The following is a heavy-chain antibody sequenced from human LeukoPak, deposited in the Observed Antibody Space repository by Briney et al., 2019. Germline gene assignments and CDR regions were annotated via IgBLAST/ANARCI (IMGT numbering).Heavy chain of an antibody. Sequence: PSETLSLTCAVSGGSISSGGYSWSWIRQPPGKGLGWIGYIYHSGSTYYNPSLKSRVTISVDRSKNQFSLKLSSVTAADTAVYYCARDSADYGDYSLGYWGQGTLVTVSS. J-gene: IGHJ4*02. D-gene: IGHD4-17*01. CDR1: GGSISSGGYS. V-gene: IGHV4-30-2*01. CDR3: ARDSADYGDYSLGY. CDR2: IYHSGST.